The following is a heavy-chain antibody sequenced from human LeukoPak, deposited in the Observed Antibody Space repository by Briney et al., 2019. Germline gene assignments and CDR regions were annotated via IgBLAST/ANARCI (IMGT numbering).Heavy chain of an antibody. D-gene: IGHD3-16*01. V-gene: IGHV4-59*01. J-gene: IGHJ6*03. CDR3: ARETSQKGAHYMDV. CDR2: IYYSGST. CDR1: GGSLSPYY. Sequence: PSQTLSLTCTVSGGSLSPYYWSWIRQPPGKGLEWIGYIYYSGSTNYNPSLKSRVTISVDTSKNQFSLKLTSVTAADTAVYYCARETSQKGAHYMDVWGKGTTVTISS.